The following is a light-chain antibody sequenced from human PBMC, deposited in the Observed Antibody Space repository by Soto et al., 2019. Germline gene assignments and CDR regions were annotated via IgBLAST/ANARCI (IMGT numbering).Light chain of an antibody. J-gene: IGKJ5*01. CDR2: AAS. CDR1: QSVTKY. Sequence: DIQMTQSPSSLSASVGDRVILTCRTSQSVTKYLNWYQQKPGKAPELLIYAASSLQSGVPSRFSGRGSGTDFTLTISSLQPEDFATYYCQQSHSTPITFGQGKRVEIK. V-gene: IGKV1-39*01. CDR3: QQSHSTPIT.